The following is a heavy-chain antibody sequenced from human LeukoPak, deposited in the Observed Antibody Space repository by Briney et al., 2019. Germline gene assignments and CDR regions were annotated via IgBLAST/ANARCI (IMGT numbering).Heavy chain of an antibody. V-gene: IGHV4-39*07. CDR3: ARDHYYDGRGRFDP. D-gene: IGHD3-16*01. CDR2: VYFDGGT. Sequence: SETLSLTCTVSGGSVTSGTYHWGWIRQPPGKGLEWIGSVYFDGGTHYKPSLQSRVTISVDTSKNQFSLRLSSVTAADTALYYCARDHYYDGRGRFDPWGQGTLVTVSS. CDR1: GGSVTSGTYH. J-gene: IGHJ5*02.